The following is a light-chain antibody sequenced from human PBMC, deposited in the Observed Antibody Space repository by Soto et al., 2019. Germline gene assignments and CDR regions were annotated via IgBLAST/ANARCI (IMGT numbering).Light chain of an antibody. CDR2: EVS. CDR1: SSDVGGYNY. V-gene: IGLV2-14*01. J-gene: IGLJ1*01. Sequence: QSALTQPASVSGSPGQSITISCTGTSSDVGGYNYVSWYQQHPVKAPKLMIYEVSNRPSGVSNRFSGSKSGNTASLTISGLQAEYEADYYCSSYTSSSTLYVFGTGTKVTVL. CDR3: SSYTSSSTLYV.